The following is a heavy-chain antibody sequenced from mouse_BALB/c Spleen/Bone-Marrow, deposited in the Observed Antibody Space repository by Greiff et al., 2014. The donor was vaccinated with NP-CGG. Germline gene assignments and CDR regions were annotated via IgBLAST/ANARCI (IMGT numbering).Heavy chain of an antibody. CDR3: AGNWDVDY. CDR1: GYSFTTYY. V-gene: IGHV1S135*01. Sequence: LVESGPELMKPGASVKISCKASGYSFTTYYMHWVKQSHGKSLEWIGYIDPFNGATSYNQKFKGKATLTVDKSSSTAYMHLSSLTSEDSAVYYCAGNWDVDYWGQGTTLTVSS. J-gene: IGHJ2*01. D-gene: IGHD4-1*01. CDR2: IDPFNGAT.